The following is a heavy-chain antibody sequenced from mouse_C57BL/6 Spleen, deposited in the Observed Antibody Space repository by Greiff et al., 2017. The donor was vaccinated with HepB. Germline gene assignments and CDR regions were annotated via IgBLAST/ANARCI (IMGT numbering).Heavy chain of an antibody. Sequence: AASAVDFSRYWMSWVRRAPGKGLEWIGEINPDSSTITYAPSLKDKFIISRDNAKNTLYLQMSKVRSEDTALYYCARLVVARGYAMDYWGQGTSVTVSS. V-gene: IGHV4-1*01. CDR2: INPDSSTI. J-gene: IGHJ4*01. CDR1: AVDFSRYW. D-gene: IGHD1-1*01. CDR3: ARLVVARGYAMDY.